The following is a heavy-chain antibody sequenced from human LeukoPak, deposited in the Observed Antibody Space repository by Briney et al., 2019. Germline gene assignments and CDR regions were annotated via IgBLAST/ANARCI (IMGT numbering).Heavy chain of an antibody. J-gene: IGHJ3*02. CDR2: IWYDGSNK. D-gene: IGHD1-26*01. V-gene: IGHV3-33*01. CDR3: ARGIVGATLPDAFDI. Sequence: PGRSLRLSCAASGFTFSSYGMHWVRQAPGKGLEWVAVIWYDGSNKYYADSVKGRVTISRDNSKNTLYLQMNSLRAEDTAVYYCARGIVGATLPDAFDIWGQGTMVTVSS. CDR1: GFTFSSYG.